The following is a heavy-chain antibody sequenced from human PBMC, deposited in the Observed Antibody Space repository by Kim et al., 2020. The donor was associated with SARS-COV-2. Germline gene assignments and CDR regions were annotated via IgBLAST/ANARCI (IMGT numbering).Heavy chain of an antibody. CDR3: TTHSSPDY. CDR2: IKPKTDGGTT. Sequence: GGSLRLSCAASGFTFSNAWMSWVRQAPGKGLEWVGRIKPKTDGGTTDYAAPVKGRFTISRYESKNTLELQMNSLKTEDTAVYYGTTHSSPDYWGQGTLVTVSS. CDR1: GFTFSNAW. V-gene: IGHV3-15*01. D-gene: IGHD6-13*01. J-gene: IGHJ4*02.